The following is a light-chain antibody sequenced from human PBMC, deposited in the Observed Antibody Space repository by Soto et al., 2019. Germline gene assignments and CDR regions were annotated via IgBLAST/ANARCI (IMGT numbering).Light chain of an antibody. CDR3: QRHNSAPPVT. CDR2: AAS. V-gene: IGKV1-27*01. Sequence: DIQMTQSPSSLSASVGDRVTISCRASQDINNYLAWYQQKPGKAPTLLIYAASTLQSGVPSRFSGSGSGTAFTLTISSLQPEDVATYYCQRHNSAPPVTFGPGTKVD. CDR1: QDINNY. J-gene: IGKJ3*01.